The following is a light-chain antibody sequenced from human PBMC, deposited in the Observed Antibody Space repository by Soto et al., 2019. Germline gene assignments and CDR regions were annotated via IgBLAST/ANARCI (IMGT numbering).Light chain of an antibody. J-gene: IGKJ1*01. CDR3: QQYASSFRT. Sequence: EIVLTQSPGTLSLSPGERATLSCRASQSVSSSYLAWYKQKPGQAPRLLIYGASSRATGIPDRFSGSGSGTDFTLTISRLEPEDFAVYYCQQYASSFRTFGQGTK. CDR2: GAS. CDR1: QSVSSSY. V-gene: IGKV3-20*01.